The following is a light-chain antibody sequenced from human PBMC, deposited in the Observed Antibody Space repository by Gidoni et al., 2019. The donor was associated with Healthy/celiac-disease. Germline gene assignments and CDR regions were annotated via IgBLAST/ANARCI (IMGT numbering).Light chain of an antibody. CDR2: AAS. Sequence: DIQMTQSPSSLSASVGDRVTITCRASQSISSYLNWYQQKPGKAPKLLIYAASSLQSGVPSRFSGSGSGTDFTLTISSLQPEDFATYYCQQSDRTFGQGTKVEIK. CDR1: QSISSY. V-gene: IGKV1-39*01. CDR3: QQSDRT. J-gene: IGKJ1*01.